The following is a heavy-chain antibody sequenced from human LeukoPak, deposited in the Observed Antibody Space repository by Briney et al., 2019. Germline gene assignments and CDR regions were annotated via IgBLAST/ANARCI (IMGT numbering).Heavy chain of an antibody. D-gene: IGHD3-22*01. V-gene: IGHV1-69*13. CDR3: ASGGADYYDSSGFRFRGAFDI. J-gene: IGHJ3*02. Sequence: SVKVSCKASGGTFSSYAISWVRQAPGQGLEWMGGIIPIFGTANYAQKFQGRVTITADESTSTAYMELSSLRSEDTAVYYCASGGADYYDSSGFRFRGAFDIWGQGTMVTVSS. CDR2: IIPIFGTA. CDR1: GGTFSSYA.